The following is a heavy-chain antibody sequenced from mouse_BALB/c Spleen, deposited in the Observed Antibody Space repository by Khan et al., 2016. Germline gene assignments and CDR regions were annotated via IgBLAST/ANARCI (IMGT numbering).Heavy chain of an antibody. CDR1: GYTFTNYG. CDR3: ARYSYYYGSSRYFDV. V-gene: IGHV9-3-1*01. CDR2: INTYSGES. D-gene: IGHD1-1*01. J-gene: IGHJ1*01. Sequence: QIQLVQSGPELKKPGKTVKISCKASGYTFTNYGMNWVKQAPGKGLKWMGWINTYSGESTYADDFKGRFAFSLETSANTAYLQINNLKNEDTATXCCARYSYYYGSSRYFDVWGAGTTVTVSS.